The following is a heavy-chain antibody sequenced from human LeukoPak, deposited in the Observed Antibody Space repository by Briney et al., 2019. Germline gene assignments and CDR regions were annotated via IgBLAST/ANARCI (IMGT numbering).Heavy chain of an antibody. Sequence: GGSLRLSCAASGFTFSSYAMSWVRQAPGKGLEWVSAISGSGGCTYYADSVKGRFTISRDNSKNTLYLQMNSLRAEDTAVYYCAKYYDFWSGWDYWGQGTLVTVSS. D-gene: IGHD3-3*01. J-gene: IGHJ4*02. CDR3: AKYYDFWSGWDY. V-gene: IGHV3-23*01. CDR2: ISGSGGCT. CDR1: GFTFSSYA.